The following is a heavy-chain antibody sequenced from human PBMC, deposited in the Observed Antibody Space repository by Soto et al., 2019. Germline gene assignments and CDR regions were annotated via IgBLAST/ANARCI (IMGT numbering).Heavy chain of an antibody. V-gene: IGHV1-18*04. CDR3: ARGLGTNGLDV. CDR2: ISTYNGNT. D-gene: IGHD7-27*01. Sequence: QVQLLQSGAEVKKPGASVKVSCKASGYKFTTYGITWVRQAPGQGLEWLGGISTYNGNTDYAQNLQDRVTITTETSTSTADLEVRSLTADDTAVYFCARGLGTNGLDVWGQGTTVTVSS. J-gene: IGHJ6*02. CDR1: GYKFTTYG.